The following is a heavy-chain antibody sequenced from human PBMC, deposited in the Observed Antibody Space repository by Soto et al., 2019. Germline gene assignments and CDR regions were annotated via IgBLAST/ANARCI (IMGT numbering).Heavy chain of an antibody. CDR1: GFTFSSYG. Sequence: AGGSLRLSCAASGFTFSSYGMHWVRQAPGKGLEWVAVISYDGSNKYYADSVKGRFTISRDNSKNTLYLQMNSLRAEDTAVYYCAKDLDTAMGIGDYWGQGTLVTVSS. D-gene: IGHD5-18*01. J-gene: IGHJ4*02. CDR2: ISYDGSNK. CDR3: AKDLDTAMGIGDY. V-gene: IGHV3-30*18.